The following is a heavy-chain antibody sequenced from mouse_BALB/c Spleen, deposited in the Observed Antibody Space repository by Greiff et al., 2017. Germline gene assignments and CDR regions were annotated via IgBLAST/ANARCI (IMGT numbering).Heavy chain of an antibody. CDR1: GFTFSDYY. D-gene: IGHD3-3*01. Sequence: EVKLVESGGGLVKPGGSLKLSCAASGFTFSDYYMYWVRQTPEKRLEWVATISDGGSYTYYPDSVKGRFTISRDNAKNNLYLQMSSLKSEDTAMYYCAREGDLDYWGQGTTLTVSS. CDR3: AREGDLDY. V-gene: IGHV5-4*02. J-gene: IGHJ2*01. CDR2: ISDGGSYT.